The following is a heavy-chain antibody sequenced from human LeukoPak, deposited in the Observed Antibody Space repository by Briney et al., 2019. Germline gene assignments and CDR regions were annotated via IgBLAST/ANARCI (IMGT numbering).Heavy chain of an antibody. J-gene: IGHJ5*02. V-gene: IGHV1-8*03. CDR1: GYTFTSYA. Sequence: GASVKVSCKASGYTFTSYAMNWVRQAPGQGLEWMGWMNPNSGNTGYAQKFQGRVTITRNTSISTAYMELSSLRSEDTAVYYCARDRADIVATIAGNWFDPWGQGTLVTVSS. CDR2: MNPNSGNT. CDR3: ARDRADIVATIAGNWFDP. D-gene: IGHD5-12*01.